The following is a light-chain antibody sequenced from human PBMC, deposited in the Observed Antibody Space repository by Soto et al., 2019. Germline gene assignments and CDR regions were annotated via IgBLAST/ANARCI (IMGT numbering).Light chain of an antibody. V-gene: IGLV2-14*01. CDR2: DVS. CDR3: SSYTSSSTPGVV. CDR1: SSDVGGYNY. Sequence: QSALTQPASVSGSPGQSITISCTGTSSDVGGYNYVSWYQQHPGKAPKLMIYDVSNRPSGVSNRFSGSKSGNTASLTISGLQAEDEAEYYCSSYTSSSTPGVVFGGGTKVTVL. J-gene: IGLJ2*01.